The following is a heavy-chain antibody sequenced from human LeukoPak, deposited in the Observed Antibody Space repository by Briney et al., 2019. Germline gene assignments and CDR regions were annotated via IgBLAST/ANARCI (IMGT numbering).Heavy chain of an antibody. CDR3: ARESGYATATVDY. J-gene: IGHJ4*02. Sequence: PGGSLRLSCAASGFTFSSYAMHWVRQAPGKGLEYVSAISSNGGSTYYANSVKGRFTISRDNSKNTLYLQMGSLRAEDMAVYYCARESGYATATVDYWGQGTLVTVSS. V-gene: IGHV3-64*01. CDR1: GFTFSSYA. D-gene: IGHD4-17*01. CDR2: ISSNGGST.